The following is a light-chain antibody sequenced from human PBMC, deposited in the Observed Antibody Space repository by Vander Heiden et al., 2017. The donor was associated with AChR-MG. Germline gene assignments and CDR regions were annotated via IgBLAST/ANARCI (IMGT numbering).Light chain of an antibody. J-gene: IGKJ3*01. CDR1: QDISTY. CDR3: QHYDDLPPT. Sequence: DIQMTQSPSSLSASVRDRVTITCQASQDISTYLNWYQQKPGKAPRLLIYDASNLETGVPSRFGGSGSGTDFTFTISSLQPEDIATYYCQHYDDLPPTFGPGTKVHIK. CDR2: DAS. V-gene: IGKV1-33*01.